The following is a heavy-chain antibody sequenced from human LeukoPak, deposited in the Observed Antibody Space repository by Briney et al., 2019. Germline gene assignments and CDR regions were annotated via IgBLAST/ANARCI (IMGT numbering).Heavy chain of an antibody. V-gene: IGHV1-46*01. D-gene: IGHD6-19*01. CDR1: AHTFTDNY. CDR2: INSSGGST. Sequence: ASVKVSCKASAHTFTDNYIHWVRQAPGQGLEWMGIINSSGGSTNYAQKFQGRVTMTRDTSTSTVYMELSSLRSEDTAVYYCARFAVHRRLTVAGQFGLDYWGQGTLVTVSS. CDR3: ARFAVHRRLTVAGQFGLDY. J-gene: IGHJ4*02.